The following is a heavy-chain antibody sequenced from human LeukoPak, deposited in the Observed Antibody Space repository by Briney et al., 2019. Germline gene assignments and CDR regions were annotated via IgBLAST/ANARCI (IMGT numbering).Heavy chain of an antibody. CDR2: VNHGGDT. J-gene: IGHJ5*02. CDR3: ARAAWNGGGGFDP. Sequence: SETLSLTCAVYNGSFSGYHWSWIRQSPARGLEWIGEVNHGGDTNYNPSLRSRVAISLDTSKNHFSLKLRSVTAADTAVYNCARAAWNGGGGFDPWGQGTLVTVSS. CDR1: NGSFSGYH. V-gene: IGHV4-34*01. D-gene: IGHD3-16*01.